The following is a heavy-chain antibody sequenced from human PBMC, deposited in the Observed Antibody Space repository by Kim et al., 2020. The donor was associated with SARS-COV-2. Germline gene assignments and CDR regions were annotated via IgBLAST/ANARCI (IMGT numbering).Heavy chain of an antibody. J-gene: IGHJ4*02. D-gene: IGHD3-10*01. CDR3: AKDRSGSGSYYNSAFDY. Sequence: VQGRFSIDRDNSENTLYLQMSTLRAEDTAVYYCAKDRSGSGSYYNSAFDYWGQGTQVTVSS. V-gene: IGHV3-23*01.